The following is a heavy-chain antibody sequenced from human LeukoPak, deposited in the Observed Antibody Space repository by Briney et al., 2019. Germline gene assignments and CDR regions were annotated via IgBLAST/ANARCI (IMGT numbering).Heavy chain of an antibody. V-gene: IGHV3-33*01. J-gene: IGHJ4*02. CDR2: IWYDGSGQ. Sequence: GGSLRLPCAASGFTFSSYGMHWVRQAPGKGLEWVAVIWYDGSGQYYGDSVKGRFTISRDNSKNTLYLQMSSLRAEDTAVYYCARNGIYSDYVTDWGQGTLVTVSS. D-gene: IGHD4-11*01. CDR1: GFTFSSYG. CDR3: ARNGIYSDYVTD.